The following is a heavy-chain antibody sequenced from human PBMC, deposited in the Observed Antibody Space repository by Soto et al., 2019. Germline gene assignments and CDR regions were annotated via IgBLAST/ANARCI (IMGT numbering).Heavy chain of an antibody. CDR2: ISGSGGST. CDR1: GFTFSSYA. D-gene: IGHD6-19*01. Sequence: PGGSLRLSCAASGFTFSSYAMSWVRQAPGKGLEWVSAISGSGGSTYYADSVKGRFTISRDNSKNTLYLQMNSLRAEDTAVYYCARDVAGVRGYYYYGMDVWGQGTTVTAP. J-gene: IGHJ6*02. V-gene: IGHV3-23*01. CDR3: ARDVAGVRGYYYYGMDV.